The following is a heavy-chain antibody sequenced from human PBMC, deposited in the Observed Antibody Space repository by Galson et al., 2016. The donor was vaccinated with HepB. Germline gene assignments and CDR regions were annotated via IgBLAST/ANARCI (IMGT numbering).Heavy chain of an antibody. CDR3: ARGYNSFDY. CDR2: INPSLGTV. V-gene: IGHV1-46*02. CDR1: GYTFNNYH. D-gene: IGHD5-12*01. Sequence: SVKVSCKASGYTFNNYHIHWVRQAPGQGLGWMGIINPSLGTVSYAQLFRGRLTMTRDTSTSTVYLDLTSLRSEDTAVYYCARGYNSFDYWGQGTLVTVSS. J-gene: IGHJ4*02.